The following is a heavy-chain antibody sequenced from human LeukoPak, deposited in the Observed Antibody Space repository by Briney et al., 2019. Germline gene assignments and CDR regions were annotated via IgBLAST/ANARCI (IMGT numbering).Heavy chain of an antibody. V-gene: IGHV3-9*01. J-gene: IGHJ4*02. CDR1: GFTFDDYA. D-gene: IGHD6-19*01. CDR3: AKDAGIIAVAGAFDY. CDR2: ISWNSGSI. Sequence: GRSLRLSCAASGFTFDDYAMHWVRQAPGKGLEWVSGISWNSGSIGYADSVKGRFTISRDNAKNSLYLQMNSLRAEDTALYYCAKDAGIIAVAGAFDYWGQGTLVTVSS.